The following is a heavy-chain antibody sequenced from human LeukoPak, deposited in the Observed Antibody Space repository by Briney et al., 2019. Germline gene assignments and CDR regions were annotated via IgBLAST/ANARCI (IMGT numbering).Heavy chain of an antibody. CDR2: ISAYNGKT. J-gene: IGHJ5*02. Sequence: ASVKVSCEASGFTFTNYYITWVRQAPGQGLEWMGWISAYNGKTNYAQNLQDRVTMTTDTTKSTAYMEVRSLRTDDTAVYYCARVDNYDSGTYYMDWLDHWGQGTLVTVSS. D-gene: IGHD3-10*01. CDR3: ARVDNYDSGTYYMDWLDH. CDR1: GFTFTNYY. V-gene: IGHV1-18*01.